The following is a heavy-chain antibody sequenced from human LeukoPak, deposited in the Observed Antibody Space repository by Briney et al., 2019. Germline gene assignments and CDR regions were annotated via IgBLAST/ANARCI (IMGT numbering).Heavy chain of an antibody. CDR1: GFTFDDYA. CDR2: ISWNSGSI. CDR3: AKDAEGGSTVTTT. Sequence: GGSLRLSCAASGFTFDDYAMHWVRQAPGKGLEWVSGISWNSGSIGYADSVKGRFTISRDNSKNTLYMQMNSLRAEDTAVYYCAKDAEGGSTVTTTWGHGTLVTVSS. D-gene: IGHD4-17*01. J-gene: IGHJ5*01. V-gene: IGHV3-9*01.